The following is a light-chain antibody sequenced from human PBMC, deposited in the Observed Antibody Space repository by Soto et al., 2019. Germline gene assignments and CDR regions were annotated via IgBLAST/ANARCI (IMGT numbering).Light chain of an antibody. CDR2: DAS. CDR1: QSVSSSY. CDR3: QQRSNWPA. V-gene: IGKV3-11*01. Sequence: EIVLTQSPGSLSLSPGERATLSCRASQSVSSSYLAWYQQKPGQAPRLLIYDASNRATGIPARFSGSGSGTDFTLTISSLEPEDFAVYYCQQRSNWPAFGGGTKGDIK. J-gene: IGKJ4*01.